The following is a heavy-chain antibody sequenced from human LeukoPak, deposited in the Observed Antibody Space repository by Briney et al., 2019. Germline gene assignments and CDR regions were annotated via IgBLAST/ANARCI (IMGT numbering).Heavy chain of an antibody. CDR2: IYSSGTT. CDR3: ARDPQVQGGNWFDP. Sequence: PSETLSLTCTVSGGSISSYYWSWIRQPPGKGLEWIGRIYSSGTTNYNPSLNSRVTMSVDTSKNQLSLKLSSVTAADTAVYYCARDPQVQGGNWFDPWGQGTLVTVSS. CDR1: GGSISSYY. V-gene: IGHV4-4*07. D-gene: IGHD1-1*01. J-gene: IGHJ5*02.